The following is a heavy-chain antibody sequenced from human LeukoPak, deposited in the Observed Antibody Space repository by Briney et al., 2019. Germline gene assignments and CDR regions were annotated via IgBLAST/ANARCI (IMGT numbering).Heavy chain of an antibody. CDR3: ARGGQYYYGSGLNWFDP. CDR1: GGSIKSNNW. Sequence: SETLSLTCAVSGGSIKSNNWWSWVRQPPGKGLEWIGEIYHSGSTNYNPSLESRVTVSVDKSKNQFSLDLSSVTAADTAVYYCARGGQYYYGSGLNWFDPWGQGTLVTVSS. J-gene: IGHJ5*02. CDR2: IYHSGST. V-gene: IGHV4-4*02. D-gene: IGHD3-10*01.